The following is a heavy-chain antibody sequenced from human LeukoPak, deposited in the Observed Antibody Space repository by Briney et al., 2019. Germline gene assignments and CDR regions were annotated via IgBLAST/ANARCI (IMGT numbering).Heavy chain of an antibody. Sequence: SETLSLTCTVSGGSISSYYWSWIRQPAGKGLEWIGRIYASGSTGYNPSLKSRVTMSVDTSKNQFSLKLSSVTAADTAVYYCARVDLRAAYFDYWGQGTLVTVSS. CDR1: GGSISSYY. CDR3: ARVDLRAAYFDY. D-gene: IGHD2-15*01. V-gene: IGHV4-4*07. J-gene: IGHJ4*02. CDR2: IYASGST.